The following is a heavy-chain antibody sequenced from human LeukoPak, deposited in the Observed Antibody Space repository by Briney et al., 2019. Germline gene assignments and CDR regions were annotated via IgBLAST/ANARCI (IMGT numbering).Heavy chain of an antibody. CDR1: GYTFTGYY. Sequence: GASVKVSCRASGYTFTGYYMHWVRQAPGQGLEWMGRINPNSGGTNYAQKFQGRVTMTRDTSISTAYMELSRLRSDDTAVYYCARVPYRGSSSWYWVWGQGTLVTVSS. CDR3: ARVPYRGSSSWYWV. J-gene: IGHJ4*02. V-gene: IGHV1-2*06. CDR2: INPNSGGT. D-gene: IGHD6-13*01.